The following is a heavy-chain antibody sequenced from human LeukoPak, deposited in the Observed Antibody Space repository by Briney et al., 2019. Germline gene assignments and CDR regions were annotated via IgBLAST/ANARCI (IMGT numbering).Heavy chain of an antibody. Sequence: GGSLRLSCAASGFTFSSAGMNWVRQAPGKGLEGVSYISSSGSTIYYADSVKGRFTISRHNAKNSLYLQMNSLRAEDTAVYYCAELGITMIGGVWGKGTTVTISS. CDR1: GFTFSSAG. J-gene: IGHJ6*04. D-gene: IGHD3-10*02. CDR3: AELGITMIGGV. V-gene: IGHV3-48*04. CDR2: ISSSGSTI.